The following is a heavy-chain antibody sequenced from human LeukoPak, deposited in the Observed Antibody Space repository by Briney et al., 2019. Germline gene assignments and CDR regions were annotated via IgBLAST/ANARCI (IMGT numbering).Heavy chain of an antibody. Sequence: QTLSLTCAISGDRVSNNSATWNWIRQSPSRGLEWLGRTYYRSKWYSDSAVSVKSRITINPDTSKNQISLQLNSVTPEDTAVYYCARAYSSGKDYYFGYWGQGTLVTVSS. CDR2: TYYRSKWYS. J-gene: IGHJ4*02. D-gene: IGHD6-19*01. CDR1: GDRVSNNSAT. CDR3: ARAYSSGKDYYFGY. V-gene: IGHV6-1*01.